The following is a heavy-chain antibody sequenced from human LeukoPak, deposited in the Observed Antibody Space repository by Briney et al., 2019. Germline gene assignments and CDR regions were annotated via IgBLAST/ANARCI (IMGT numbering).Heavy chain of an antibody. CDR3: ARGYTCGY. V-gene: IGHV3-7*04. CDR2: IKEDGSEK. Sequence: GGSLRLSCSASGFTFSTYWMSWVRQAPGKGLEWVANIKEDGSEKNSADSVKGRFTISRDNAKNSLYLQMNSLRAEDTAVYYCARGYTCGYWGQGTLVIVSS. CDR1: GFTFSTYW. J-gene: IGHJ4*02. D-gene: IGHD5-18*01.